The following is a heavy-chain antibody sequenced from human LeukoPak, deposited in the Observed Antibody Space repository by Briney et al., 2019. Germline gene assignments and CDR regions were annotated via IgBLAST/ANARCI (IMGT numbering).Heavy chain of an antibody. CDR2: ISWNSGTI. CDR3: ASYGTWAFDM. CDR1: GFTFDDYA. D-gene: IGHD1-26*01. Sequence: GGSLRLSCAASGFTFDDYAMHWVRQAPGKGLEWVSGISWNSGTIGYADSVKGRLTISRDDAKNSLYLQMNSLRAEDTALYYCASYGTWAFDMWGQGTMVTVSS. V-gene: IGHV3-9*01. J-gene: IGHJ3*02.